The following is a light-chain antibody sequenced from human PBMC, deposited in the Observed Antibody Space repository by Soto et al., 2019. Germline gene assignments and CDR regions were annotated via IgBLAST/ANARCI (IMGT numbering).Light chain of an antibody. V-gene: IGKV3-15*01. CDR1: QSISST. Sequence: EIVMTQSPATLSVSPGERATLSLRACQSISSTLAWYQQKVGQAPMLLIHGASTSATGIQARFSGSGSGTEFTLTISSLQSEDFAVYDWQQYNNWRPYTFGQGTKLEIK. J-gene: IGKJ2*01. CDR3: QQYNNWRPYT. CDR2: GAS.